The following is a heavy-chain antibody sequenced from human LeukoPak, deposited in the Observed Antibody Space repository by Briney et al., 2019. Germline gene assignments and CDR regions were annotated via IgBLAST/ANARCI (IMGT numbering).Heavy chain of an antibody. CDR3: ARIGWIQLTDY. CDR2: IYYSGST. Sequence: SETLSLTCTVSGGSISSYYWGWIRQPPGKGLEWIGSIYYSGSTYYNPSLKSRVTLSVDTSKNQFSLKLSSVTAADTAVYYCARIGWIQLTDYWGQGTLVTVSS. V-gene: IGHV4-39*07. J-gene: IGHJ4*02. D-gene: IGHD5-18*01. CDR1: GGSISSYY.